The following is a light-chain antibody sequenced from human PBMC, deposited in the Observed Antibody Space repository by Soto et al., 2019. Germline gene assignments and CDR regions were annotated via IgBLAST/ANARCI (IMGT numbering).Light chain of an antibody. Sequence: RVITQSSATLSVSPGERATLSCRASLSVNIYLAWYQQKPGQAPRLLIFGASYRATGISARFSGSGSGSEFNLTISSLQSEDFAVYFCQQYDDWLRLTFGGGTKVDIK. V-gene: IGKV3-15*01. CDR2: GAS. CDR1: LSVNIY. J-gene: IGKJ4*01. CDR3: QQYDDWLRLT.